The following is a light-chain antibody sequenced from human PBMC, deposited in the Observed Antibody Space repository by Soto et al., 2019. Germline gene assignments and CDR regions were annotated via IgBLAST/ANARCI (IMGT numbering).Light chain of an antibody. Sequence: EIVLTQSPGTLSLSPGERATLSCRASQSVSCSYLAWYQQKPGQAPRLLIYGASSRATGIPDRFSGSGSGTAFTLNISRLEPEDFAVYYCQQYGSSPPWTFGQGTKVELK. CDR3: QQYGSSPPWT. CDR1: QSVSCSY. CDR2: GAS. V-gene: IGKV3-20*01. J-gene: IGKJ1*01.